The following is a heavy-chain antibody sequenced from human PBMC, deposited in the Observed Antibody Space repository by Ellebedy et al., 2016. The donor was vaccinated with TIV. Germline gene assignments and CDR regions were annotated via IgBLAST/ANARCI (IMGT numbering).Heavy chain of an antibody. V-gene: IGHV6-1*01. CDR2: TYYRSKWYN. CDR3: ARDRGPATVVTQYDVFDI. CDR1: GDSVSSNSAA. D-gene: IGHD4-23*01. J-gene: IGHJ3*02. Sequence: SQTLSLTCXISGDSVSSNSAAWNWIRQSPSRGLEWLGRTYYRSKWYNDYAVSVKSRITINPDTSKNQFSLQLNSVTPEDTAVYHCARDRGPATVVTQYDVFDIWGQGTMVTVS.